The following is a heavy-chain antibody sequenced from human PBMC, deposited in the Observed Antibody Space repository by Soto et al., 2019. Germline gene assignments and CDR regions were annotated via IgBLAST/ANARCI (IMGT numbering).Heavy chain of an antibody. J-gene: IGHJ6*02. CDR2: ISYDGSNK. CDR1: GFTFSSYA. D-gene: IGHD5-18*01. V-gene: IGHV3-30-3*01. Sequence: GGSLRLSCAASGFTFSSYAMHWVRQAPGKGLEWVAVISYDGSNKYYADSVKGRFTISRDNSKTTLYLQMNSLRAEDTAVYYCARARYKEYYYYYGMDVWGQGTTVTVSS. CDR3: ARARYKEYYYYYGMDV.